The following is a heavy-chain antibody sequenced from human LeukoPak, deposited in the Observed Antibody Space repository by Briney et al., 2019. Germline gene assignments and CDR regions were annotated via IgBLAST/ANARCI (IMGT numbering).Heavy chain of an antibody. CDR3: ARDRYCSSSSCYPDAFDI. CDR1: GGSFSGYY. CDR2: INHRRST. D-gene: IGHD2-2*01. V-gene: IGHV4-34*01. J-gene: IGHJ3*02. Sequence: SETLSLTCAVYGGSFSGYYGSWIRQPPGKGLERIGEINHRRSTNCNPSLTSRVTISVDSSKNQFSLKLSSVTAADTAVYYCARDRYCSSSSCYPDAFDIWGQGTMVTVSS.